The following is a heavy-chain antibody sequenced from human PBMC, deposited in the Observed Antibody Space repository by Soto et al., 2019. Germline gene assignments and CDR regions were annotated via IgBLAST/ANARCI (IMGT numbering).Heavy chain of an antibody. CDR2: IYSGGST. J-gene: IGHJ4*02. Sequence: VGPLRLSCAASGLSVSGKYMTWVLQGPGKRLEWVSGIYSGGSTYYAGSVKGRFTISRDNSKNTLSLQMSSLSAEDTAVYYCARESFLHSVPGPLNYWGQGALGTVST. CDR1: GLSVSGKY. CDR3: ARESFLHSVPGPLNY. D-gene: IGHD6-19*01. V-gene: IGHV3-53*01.